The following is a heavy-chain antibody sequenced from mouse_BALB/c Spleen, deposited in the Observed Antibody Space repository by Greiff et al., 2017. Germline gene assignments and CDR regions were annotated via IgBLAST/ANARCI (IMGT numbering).Heavy chain of an antibody. Sequence: EVQGVESGGGLVQPGGSMILSCAATGFTFSDAWVDWVRQSLERGLEWVAEIRSKANNYATYYAESVKGRFNISRDDSKSSVYLQMNSLRAEDTGIYYCHYYSSSNGSIDYWGQGTSVTVAT. CDR3: HYYSSSNGSIDY. CDR1: GFTFSDAW. CDR2: IRSKANNYAT. D-gene: IGHD1-1*01. J-gene: IGHJ4*01. V-gene: IGHV6-6*01.